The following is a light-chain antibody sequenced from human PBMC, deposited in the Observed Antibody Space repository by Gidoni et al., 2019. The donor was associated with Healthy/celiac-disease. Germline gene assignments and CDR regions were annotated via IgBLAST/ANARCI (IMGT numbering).Light chain of an antibody. V-gene: IGKV3-11*01. Sequence: ELVLTPSPATLAFSPGNRATLSCRTSQSFSSYLACYQHKPGQAPRLLLYDASIRPTVIPAMCSGSWSGTYFTLTISILAPEYFAVYCCQRRSNWLTFGGGTKVEIK. J-gene: IGKJ4*01. CDR2: DAS. CDR3: QRRSNWLT. CDR1: QSFSSY.